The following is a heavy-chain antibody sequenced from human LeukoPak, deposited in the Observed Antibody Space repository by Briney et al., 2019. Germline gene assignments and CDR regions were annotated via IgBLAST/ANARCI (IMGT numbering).Heavy chain of an antibody. CDR1: GFTFSSYA. J-gene: IGHJ5*02. CDR3: AKDQEIAAAGPYNWFDP. Sequence: GGSLRLSCAASGFTFSSYAMSWVRQAPGKGLEWASAISGSGGSTYYADSVKGRFTISRDNSKNTLYLQMNSLRAEDTAVYYCAKDQEIAAAGPYNWFDPWGQGTLVTVSS. CDR2: ISGSGGST. V-gene: IGHV3-23*01. D-gene: IGHD6-13*01.